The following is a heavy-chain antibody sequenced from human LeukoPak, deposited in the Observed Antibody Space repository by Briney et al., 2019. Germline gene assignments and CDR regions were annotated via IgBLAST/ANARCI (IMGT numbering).Heavy chain of an antibody. Sequence: KTGGSLRLSCAASGFTVSSNYMSWVRQAPGKGLEWVSSISSSSSYIYYADSVKGRFTISRDNAKNSLYLQMNSLRAEDTAVYYCARRGIAVAGTDYWGQGTLVTVSS. J-gene: IGHJ4*02. V-gene: IGHV3-21*01. CDR3: ARRGIAVAGTDY. CDR2: ISSSSSYI. CDR1: GFTVSSNY. D-gene: IGHD6-19*01.